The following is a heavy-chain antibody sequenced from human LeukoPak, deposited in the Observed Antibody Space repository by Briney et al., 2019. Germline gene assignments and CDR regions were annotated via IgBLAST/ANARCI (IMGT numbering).Heavy chain of an antibody. CDR2: INPNSGGT. CDR1: GYTFTGYY. D-gene: IGHD5-24*01. J-gene: IGHJ6*03. CDR3: ARDLDDGYSYYYYMDV. Sequence: ASVKVSCKASGYTFTGYYMHWVRQAPGQGLEWMGWINPNSGGTNYAQKFQGRVTMTRDTSISTAYMELSRLRSDDTAVYYCARDLDDGYSYYYYMDVWGQGTLVTVSS. V-gene: IGHV1-2*02.